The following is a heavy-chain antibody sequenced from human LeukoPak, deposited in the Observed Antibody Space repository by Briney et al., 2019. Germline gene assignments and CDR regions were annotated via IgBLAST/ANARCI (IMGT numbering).Heavy chain of an antibody. D-gene: IGHD3-22*01. CDR1: GYTFTDYY. J-gene: IGHJ3*02. Sequence: ASVKVSCKTSGYTFTDYYMHWVRQAPGQGLEWMGWIDPSSGGTKYQQRFQGRVTVTRDTSSSTAYMELSRLRFDDTAVYFCAREYYDGSGLKYAFDIWGQGTMVTVSP. V-gene: IGHV1-2*02. CDR2: IDPSSGGT. CDR3: AREYYDGSGLKYAFDI.